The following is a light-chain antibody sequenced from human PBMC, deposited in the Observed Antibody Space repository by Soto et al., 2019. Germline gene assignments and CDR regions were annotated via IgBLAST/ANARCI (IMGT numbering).Light chain of an antibody. CDR3: QQYGSSPTWT. J-gene: IGKJ1*01. CDR1: QSVSSSY. V-gene: IGKV3-20*01. Sequence: EIVLTQSPGTLSLSPGERATLSCRASQSVSSSYLAWYQQKPGQSPRLPIYGASSRPTGIPDRFSGSGSGTDFTSTISRLEPEDFAVYYCQQYGSSPTWTSGQGTKVEIK. CDR2: GAS.